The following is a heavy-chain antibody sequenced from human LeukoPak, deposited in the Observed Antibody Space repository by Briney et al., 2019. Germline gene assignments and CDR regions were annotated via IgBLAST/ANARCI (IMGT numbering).Heavy chain of an antibody. Sequence: SETLSLTCTVSGDSISNYYWSWIRQPPGKGLEWIGEINHSGSTNYNPSLKSRVTISVDTSKNQFSLKLSSVTAADTAVYYGARGASAADYWGQGTLVTVSS. CDR1: GDSISNYY. V-gene: IGHV4-34*01. CDR3: ARGASAADY. J-gene: IGHJ4*02. CDR2: INHSGST.